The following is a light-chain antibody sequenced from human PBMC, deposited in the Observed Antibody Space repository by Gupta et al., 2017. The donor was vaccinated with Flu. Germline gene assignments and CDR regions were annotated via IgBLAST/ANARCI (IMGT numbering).Light chain of an antibody. J-gene: IGKJ2*01. Sequence: DIQMTQSPSTLSASVGDRVTITCRASRSISDWLAWYQQRPGKAPQVLISKASRLESGVPSRFSGSGSGTEFTLTISSLQPEDFATYYCQQYSDMFTFGQGTXLEIE. CDR2: KAS. V-gene: IGKV1-5*03. CDR1: RSISDW. CDR3: QQYSDMFT.